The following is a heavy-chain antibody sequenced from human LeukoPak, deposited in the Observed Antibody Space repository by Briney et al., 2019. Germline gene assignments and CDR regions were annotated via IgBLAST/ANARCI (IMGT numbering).Heavy chain of an antibody. J-gene: IGHJ5*02. V-gene: IGHV4-39*07. CDR1: GGSISSSSYY. Sequence: PSETLSLTCTVSGGSISSSSYYWGWIRQPPGKGLEWIGSIYYSGSAYYNPSLKSRVTISVDTSKNQFSLKVSSVTAADTAVYYCARVPHFGDYGWFDPWGQGTLVTVSS. D-gene: IGHD4-17*01. CDR2: IYYSGSA. CDR3: ARVPHFGDYGWFDP.